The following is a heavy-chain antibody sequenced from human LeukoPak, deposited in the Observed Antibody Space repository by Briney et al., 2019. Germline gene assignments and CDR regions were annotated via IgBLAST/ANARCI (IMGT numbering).Heavy chain of an antibody. J-gene: IGHJ4*02. V-gene: IGHV4-39*07. CDR3: ARGSTVTRYFDY. CDR2: IYYSGST. D-gene: IGHD4-17*01. CDR1: GDAMSSSNYY. Sequence: SETLSLTCTVSGDAMSSSNYYWAWIRQPPGKGLEWIGSIYYSGSTFYNPSLKGRITTYIDTPRSQFSLKLSSVTAADTAVYYCARGSTVTRYFDYWGQGTLVTVSS.